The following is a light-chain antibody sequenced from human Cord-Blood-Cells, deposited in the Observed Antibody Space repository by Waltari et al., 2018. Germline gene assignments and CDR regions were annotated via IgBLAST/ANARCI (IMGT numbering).Light chain of an antibody. CDR3: YSTDSSGNHYV. Sequence: SYELTQPPSVSVSPGQTARIACPGDALPNKYAYWYQQKSGQAPVLVIYEDSKRPSGIPERFSGSSSGTMATLTISGAQVEDEADYYCYSTDSSGNHYVFGTGTKVTVL. CDR1: ALPNKY. J-gene: IGLJ1*01. V-gene: IGLV3-10*01. CDR2: EDS.